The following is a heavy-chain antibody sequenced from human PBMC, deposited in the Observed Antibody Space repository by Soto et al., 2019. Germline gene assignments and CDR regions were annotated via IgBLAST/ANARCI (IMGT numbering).Heavy chain of an antibody. J-gene: IGHJ4*02. CDR3: ARDLAKGGGSAGFDY. Sequence: ASVKVSCKAAGYTYTVYLMHWLRQAPGQGPEWMGWINPKSGGTMYPQKFQGRVTMTWDTFISTAYMALTRLRSDDTAVYYCARDLAKGGGSAGFDYWGQGTLVTVSS. V-gene: IGHV1-2*02. CDR1: GYTYTVYL. D-gene: IGHD1-26*01. CDR2: INPKSGGT.